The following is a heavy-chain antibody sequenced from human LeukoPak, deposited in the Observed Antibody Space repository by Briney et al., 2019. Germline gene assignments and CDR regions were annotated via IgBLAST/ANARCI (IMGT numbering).Heavy chain of an antibody. CDR1: GFTFSSYA. D-gene: IGHD5-12*01. J-gene: IGHJ6*02. CDR3: AKVQETKTQYSGYDDKVYYYGMDV. CDR2: ISYDGSNK. Sequence: GGSLRLSCAASGFTFSSYAMHWVRQAPGKGLEWVAVISYDGSNKYYADSVKGRFTISRDNSKNTLYLQMNSLRAEDTAVYYCAKVQETKTQYSGYDDKVYYYGMDVWGHGTTVTVSS. V-gene: IGHV3-30-3*01.